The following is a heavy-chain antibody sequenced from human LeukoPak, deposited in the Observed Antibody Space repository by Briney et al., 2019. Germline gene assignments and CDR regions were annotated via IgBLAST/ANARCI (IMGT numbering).Heavy chain of an antibody. CDR3: AKEVTIFGVVIPRNFDY. J-gene: IGHJ4*02. CDR1: GFTFDDYA. D-gene: IGHD3-3*01. V-gene: IGHV3-9*01. CDR2: ISWNSGSI. Sequence: GGSLRLSCAASGFTFDDYAMHWVRQAPGKGLEWVSGISWNSGSIGYADSVKGRFTISRDNAKNSLYLQMNSLRAEDTAVYYCAKEVTIFGVVIPRNFDYWGQGTLVTVSS.